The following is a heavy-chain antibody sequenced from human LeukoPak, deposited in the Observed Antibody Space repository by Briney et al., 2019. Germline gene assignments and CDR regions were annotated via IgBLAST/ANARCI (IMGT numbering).Heavy chain of an antibody. V-gene: IGHV1-8*02. CDR2: MNPKSGNT. Sequence: ASVKVSCKASGYTFTNNDINWVRQATGQGLEWMGWMNPKSGNTGYAQKFQGRIIITRNTSITAAYMELSSLRSEDTAVYYCARGSHYSSASVDYWGQGTLVTVSS. CDR1: GYTFTNND. D-gene: IGHD6-6*01. CDR3: ARGSHYSSASVDY. J-gene: IGHJ4*02.